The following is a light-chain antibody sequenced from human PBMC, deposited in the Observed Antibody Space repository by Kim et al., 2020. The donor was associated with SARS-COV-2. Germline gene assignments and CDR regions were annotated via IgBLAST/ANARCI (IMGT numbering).Light chain of an antibody. CDR2: EDN. CDR1: NGRIASNY. Sequence: GKTVTITCTRSNGRIASNYVQWYQQRPGSSPTTVIYEDNQRPSGVPDRFSGSIDSSSNSASLTISGLKTEDEADYYCQSYDSSNQVFGGGTKLTVL. J-gene: IGLJ3*02. CDR3: QSYDSSNQV. V-gene: IGLV6-57*01.